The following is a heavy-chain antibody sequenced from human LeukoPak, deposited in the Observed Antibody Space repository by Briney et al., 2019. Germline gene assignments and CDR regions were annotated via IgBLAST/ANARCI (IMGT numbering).Heavy chain of an antibody. V-gene: IGHV4-59*12. J-gene: IGHJ4*02. D-gene: IGHD3-10*02. Sequence: PSETLSLTCTVSGVSFSSYYWSWIRQPPGKGLEWIGYIYYSGYTNYNPSLESRVTISVDTSKKQFFLKLTSVTAADTAVYFCARRRVLMFNAIDHWGQGTQVTVSS. CDR2: IYYSGYT. CDR3: ARRRVLMFNAIDH. CDR1: GVSFSSYY.